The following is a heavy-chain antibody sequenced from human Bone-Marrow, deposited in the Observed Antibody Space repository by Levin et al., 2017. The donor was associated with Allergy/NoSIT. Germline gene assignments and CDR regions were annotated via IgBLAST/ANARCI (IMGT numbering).Heavy chain of an antibody. Sequence: SLKISCAASGFTFSSYGMHWVRQAPGKGLEWVAVIWYDGSNKYYADSVKGRFTISRDNSKNTLYLQMNSLRAEDTAVYYCARVGQGLSAADAFDIWGQGTMVTVSS. CDR3: ARVGQGLSAADAFDI. V-gene: IGHV3-33*01. D-gene: IGHD6-25*01. CDR1: GFTFSSYG. J-gene: IGHJ3*02. CDR2: IWYDGSNK.